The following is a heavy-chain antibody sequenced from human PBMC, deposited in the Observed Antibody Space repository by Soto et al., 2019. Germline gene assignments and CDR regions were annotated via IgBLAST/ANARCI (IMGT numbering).Heavy chain of an antibody. CDR1: GFTFSSYA. CDR2: ISYDGSNK. J-gene: IGHJ4*02. V-gene: IGHV3-30-3*01. CDR3: ARDQLVVAATSTTTTFDY. Sequence: GGSLRLSCAASGFTFSSYAMHWVRQAPGKGLEWVAVISYDGSNKYYADSVEGRFTISRDNSKNTLYLQMNSLRAEDTAVYYCARDQLVVAATSTTTTFDYWGQGTLVTVSS. D-gene: IGHD2-15*01.